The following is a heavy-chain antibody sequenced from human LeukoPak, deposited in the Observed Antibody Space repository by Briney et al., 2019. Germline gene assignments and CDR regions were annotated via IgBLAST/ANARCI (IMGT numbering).Heavy chain of an antibody. V-gene: IGHV3-30-3*01. J-gene: IGHJ4*02. CDR2: ISYDGSNK. CDR3: ARSGGLQKFDY. Sequence: PGGSLRLSCAASGFTFSSYAMSWVRQAPGKGLEWVAVISYDGSNKYYADSVKGRFTISRDNSKNTLYLQMNSLRAEDTAVYYCARSGGLQKFDYWGQGTLVTVSS. D-gene: IGHD4-23*01. CDR1: GFTFSSYA.